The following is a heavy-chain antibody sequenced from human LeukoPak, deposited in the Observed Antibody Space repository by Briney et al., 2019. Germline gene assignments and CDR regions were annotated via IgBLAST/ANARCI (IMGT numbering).Heavy chain of an antibody. V-gene: IGHV4-39*01. CDR3: ASPRRHYYYMDV. CDR2: IYYSGRN. Sequence: PSETLSLTCAVSGGSFSSSSYYWGWLRQPPGMGLEWFGSIYYSGRNYYNPSLKSRATLSENTSKNQFFLKLSPGTAANAASYSCASPRRHYYYMDVWGKGTTVTISS. J-gene: IGHJ6*03. CDR1: GGSFSSSSYY.